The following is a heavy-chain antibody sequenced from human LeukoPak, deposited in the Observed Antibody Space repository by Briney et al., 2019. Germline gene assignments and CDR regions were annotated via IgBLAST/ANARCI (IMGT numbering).Heavy chain of an antibody. Sequence: GGSLRLSCAASGFTFSSYWMSWVRQAPGKGLEWVASIKQDGSEKYHVDSVKGRFTISRDNAKNSLFLQMNSLRAEDTAVYYCARGGATIDYWGQGTLVTVSS. CDR2: IKQDGSEK. CDR1: GFTFSSYW. V-gene: IGHV3-7*02. J-gene: IGHJ4*02. D-gene: IGHD5-12*01. CDR3: ARGGATIDY.